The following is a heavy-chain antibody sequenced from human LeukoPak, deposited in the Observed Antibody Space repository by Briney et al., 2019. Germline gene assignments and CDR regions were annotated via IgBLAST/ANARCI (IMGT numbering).Heavy chain of an antibody. V-gene: IGHV4-34*01. D-gene: IGHD3-10*01. Sequence: PSETLSLTCAVYGGSFSGYYWSWIRQPPGKGLEWIGEINHSGSTNYNPSLKSRVTISVDTSKNQFSLKLSSVTAADTAVYYCARGVFFDLWGRGTLVTVSS. CDR3: ARGVFFDL. CDR1: GGSFSGYY. CDR2: INHSGST. J-gene: IGHJ2*01.